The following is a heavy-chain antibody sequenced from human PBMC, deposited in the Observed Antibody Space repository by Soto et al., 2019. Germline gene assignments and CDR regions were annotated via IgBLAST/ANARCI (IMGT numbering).Heavy chain of an antibody. Sequence: GGSLRLSCAASGFTFSSYGMHWVRQAPGKGLEWVAVISYDGSNKYYADSVKGRFTISRDNSKNTLYLQMNSLRAEDTAVYYCAKVEGGATANLFDYWGQGTLVTVSS. CDR1: GFTFSSYG. CDR3: AKVEGGATANLFDY. D-gene: IGHD1-26*01. V-gene: IGHV3-30*18. CDR2: ISYDGSNK. J-gene: IGHJ4*02.